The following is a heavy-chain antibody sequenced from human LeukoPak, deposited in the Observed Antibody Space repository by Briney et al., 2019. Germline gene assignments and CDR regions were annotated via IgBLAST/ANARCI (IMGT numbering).Heavy chain of an antibody. CDR2: ISGDGVST. Sequence: GSLRLSCVSSGLSIADFAMHWVRQAPGKGLECVSLISGDGVSTFYTDSVRGRFSISRDNTKNSLYLEMNSLRTEDTAMYYCAKESGKFDYWGQGTLVAVSS. CDR1: GLSIADFA. CDR3: AKESGKFDY. V-gene: IGHV3-43*02. J-gene: IGHJ4*02.